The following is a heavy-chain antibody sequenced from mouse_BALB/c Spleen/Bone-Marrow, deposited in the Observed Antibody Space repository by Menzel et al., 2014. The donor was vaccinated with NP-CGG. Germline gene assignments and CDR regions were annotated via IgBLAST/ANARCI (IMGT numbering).Heavy chain of an antibody. D-gene: IGHD1-2*01. CDR3: VRSRLRDWYFDV. V-gene: IGHV1S56*01. Sequence: QVQLKESGVELVKPGASVKLSCKASGNTFTGYDINWVRQRSEQGLEWIGWIFPGDSTTKYNEKFKGKATLSTDKSSSTVHMQLSRLTSEDSAVYFCVRSRLRDWYFDVWGAGTTVTISS. CDR2: IFPGDSTT. CDR1: GNTFTGYD. J-gene: IGHJ1*01.